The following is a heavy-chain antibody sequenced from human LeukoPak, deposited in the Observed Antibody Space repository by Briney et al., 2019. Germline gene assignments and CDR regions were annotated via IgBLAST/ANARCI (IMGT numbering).Heavy chain of an antibody. CDR3: ARRWGLRYFDWLGFPPERDAFDI. J-gene: IGHJ3*02. V-gene: IGHV4-34*01. CDR1: GGSFSGYY. CDR2: INHSGST. Sequence: PSETLSLTCAVYGGSFSGYYWSWIRQPPGKGLEWIGEINHSGSTNYNPSLKSRVTISVDTSKNQFSLKLSSVTAADTAVYYCARRWGLRYFDWLGFPPERDAFDIWGQGTMVTVSS. D-gene: IGHD3-9*01.